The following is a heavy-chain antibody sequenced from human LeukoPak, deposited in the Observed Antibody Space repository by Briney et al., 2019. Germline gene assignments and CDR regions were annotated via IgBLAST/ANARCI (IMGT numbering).Heavy chain of an antibody. CDR3: ARGGGGIVGATSHAFDI. Sequence: SETLSLTCTVSGGSISSSSYYWGWIRQPPRKGLEWIGCIYYSGSTYYNSSLTIRVTISGDTFKNQISLKLSSVTAADTAVYYCARGGGGIVGATSHAFDIWGQGTMVTVSS. V-gene: IGHV4-39*07. CDR1: GGSISSSSYY. J-gene: IGHJ3*02. CDR2: IYYSGST. D-gene: IGHD1-26*01.